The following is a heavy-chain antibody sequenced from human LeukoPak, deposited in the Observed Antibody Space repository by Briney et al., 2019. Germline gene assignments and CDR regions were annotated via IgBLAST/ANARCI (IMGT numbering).Heavy chain of an antibody. D-gene: IGHD3-22*01. Sequence: GGSLRLSCAASGFTFSSYAMSWVRQAPGKGLEWVSAISGSGGSTYYADSVKGRFTTSRDNSKNTLYLQMNSLRAEDTAVYYCAKAGKTNNYDSSGYYWAHFDYWGQGTLVTVSS. CDR1: GFTFSSYA. CDR2: ISGSGGST. CDR3: AKAGKTNNYDSSGYYWAHFDY. J-gene: IGHJ4*02. V-gene: IGHV3-23*01.